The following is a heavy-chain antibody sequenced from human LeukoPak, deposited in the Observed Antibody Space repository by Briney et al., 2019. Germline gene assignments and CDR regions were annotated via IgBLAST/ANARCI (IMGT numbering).Heavy chain of an antibody. CDR3: ARDGTDDYPLDY. CDR2: AYDDASNQ. D-gene: IGHD4-11*01. J-gene: IGHJ4*02. V-gene: IGHV3-33*01. CDR1: GFTFRSYG. Sequence: GGSLRLSCVASGFTFRSYGMHWVRQVPGKGLEWVAVAYDDASNQYYADSVKGRFTISRDNAKNSLYLQMNSLRAEDTAVYYCARDGTDDYPLDYWGQGTLVTVSS.